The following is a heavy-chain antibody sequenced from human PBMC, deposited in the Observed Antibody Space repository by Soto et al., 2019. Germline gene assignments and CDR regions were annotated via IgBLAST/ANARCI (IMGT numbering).Heavy chain of an antibody. D-gene: IGHD1-1*01. V-gene: IGHV4-4*07. J-gene: IGHJ5*02. CDR2: IYATGTT. CDR3: VRDGTKTLRDWFDP. Sequence: SETLSLTCTVSGASISGFYWSWIRKSAGKGLEWIGRIYATGTTDYNPSLKSRVMMSVDTSKKQFSLKLRSVTAADTAVYYCVRDGTKTLRDWFDPWGQG. CDR1: GASISGFY.